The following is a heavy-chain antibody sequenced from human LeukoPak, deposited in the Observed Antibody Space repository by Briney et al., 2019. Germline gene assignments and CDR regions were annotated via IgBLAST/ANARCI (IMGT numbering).Heavy chain of an antibody. Sequence: SETLSLTCTVSGGSISGYSWTWIRQPPGQGLEWIGYFHNSRTTSYNPSLTGRVIISVDTAMDQISLKLNSVTAADTAVYYCARGHLGLSPWGQGTLVTVSS. CDR2: FHNSRTT. CDR1: GGSISGYS. CDR3: ARGHLGLSP. D-gene: IGHD3-10*01. V-gene: IGHV4-59*01. J-gene: IGHJ5*02.